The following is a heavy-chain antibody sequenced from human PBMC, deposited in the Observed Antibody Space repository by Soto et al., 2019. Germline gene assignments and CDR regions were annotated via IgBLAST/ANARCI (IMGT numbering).Heavy chain of an antibody. CDR2: ISSSSSTI. Sequence: GGSLRLSCAASGFTFSSYSMNWVRQAPGKGLEWVSYISSSSSTIYYADSVKGRFTISRDNAKNSLYLQMNSLSAEDTAVYYCARGHVLRFLEWLGDYYYMDVWGKGTTVTVSS. D-gene: IGHD3-3*01. CDR3: ARGHVLRFLEWLGDYYYMDV. J-gene: IGHJ6*03. V-gene: IGHV3-48*01. CDR1: GFTFSSYS.